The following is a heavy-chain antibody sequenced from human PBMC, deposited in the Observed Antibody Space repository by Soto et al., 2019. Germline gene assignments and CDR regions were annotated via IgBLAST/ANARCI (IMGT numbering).Heavy chain of an antibody. Sequence: ASVKVSCKASGYTFTSYGISWVRQAPGQGLERMGWISAYNGNTNYAQKLQGRVTITTDTSTSTAYMELRSLRSDDTAAYYCARDLHCDILTGYLVLNDYWGQGTLLDVSS. CDR3: ARDLHCDILTGYLVLNDY. J-gene: IGHJ4*02. V-gene: IGHV1-18*04. D-gene: IGHD3-9*01. CDR1: GYTFTSYG. CDR2: ISAYNGNT.